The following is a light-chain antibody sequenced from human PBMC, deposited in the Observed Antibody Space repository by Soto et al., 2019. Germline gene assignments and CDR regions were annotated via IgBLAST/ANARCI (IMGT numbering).Light chain of an antibody. CDR1: QSISSR. CDR2: DAS. Sequence: DIQMTQSPSTLSASVGDRVTITCRASQSISSRLAWYQQKPGKAPKLLIYDASSLESGVPSRFSGSGSGTEFTRTLSSLQFDDFATYYCQEYHSYSPWTFGQGIKGDI. CDR3: QEYHSYSPWT. J-gene: IGKJ1*01. V-gene: IGKV1-5*01.